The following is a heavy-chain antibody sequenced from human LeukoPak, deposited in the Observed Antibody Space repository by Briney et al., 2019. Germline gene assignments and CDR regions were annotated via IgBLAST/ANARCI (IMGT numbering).Heavy chain of an antibody. Sequence: PSETLSLTCKVSGGSISNSDYYWSWIRQPPGKELEWLASINYGGTTYYNPSLKSQVTISVDTSKNQFSLRLSSVTAADTAVYLCARYVVYGSGKYYFDYWGQGSLVTVSS. CDR3: ARYVVYGSGKYYFDY. CDR2: INYGGTT. CDR1: GGSISNSDYY. V-gene: IGHV4-39*01. D-gene: IGHD3-10*01. J-gene: IGHJ4*02.